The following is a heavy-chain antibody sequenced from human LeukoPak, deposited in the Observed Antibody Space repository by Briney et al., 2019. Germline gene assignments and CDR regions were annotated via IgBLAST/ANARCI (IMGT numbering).Heavy chain of an antibody. D-gene: IGHD3-9*01. J-gene: IGHJ4*02. V-gene: IGHV1-2*02. Sequence: EASVNVSCKASGYTFTGHYLHWVRQAPGQGLEWVGWINPYTGATKTAQRFQGRVTLTRDTSISTASMELSRLSSDDTAVYYCARGGILTGYFDYWGQGTLVTVSS. CDR2: INPYTGAT. CDR3: ARGGILTGYFDY. CDR1: GYTFTGHY.